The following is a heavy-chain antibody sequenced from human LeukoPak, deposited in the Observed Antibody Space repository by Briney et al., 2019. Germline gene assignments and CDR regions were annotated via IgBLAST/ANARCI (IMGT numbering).Heavy chain of an antibody. Sequence: GGSLRLSCEASGFTFSSHGMHWVRQPPGKGLEGVAVIWNDGSDKYYVDSVKGRFTVSRDNSKNKLYLQMDSLRAEDTAVYYCARGCGGTRGCYIIDNRGERSLVTV. D-gene: IGHD2-21*01. V-gene: IGHV3-33*01. CDR1: GFTFSSHG. CDR2: IWNDGSDK. CDR3: ARGCGGTRGCYIIDN. J-gene: IGHJ4*02.